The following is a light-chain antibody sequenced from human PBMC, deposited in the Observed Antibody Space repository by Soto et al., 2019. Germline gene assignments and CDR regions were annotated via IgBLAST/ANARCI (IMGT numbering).Light chain of an antibody. CDR1: QGISNY. CDR2: GAS. Sequence: EIQMTQSPSSLSASVGDRVTITCRASQGISNYLAWYQQKPGKVPKLLIYGASTLQSGVPSRLSCSGSGTDFNLIINSLQPEDVATYDCQQYDSAPWTFGQGTKVEI. J-gene: IGKJ1*01. V-gene: IGKV1-27*01. CDR3: QQYDSAPWT.